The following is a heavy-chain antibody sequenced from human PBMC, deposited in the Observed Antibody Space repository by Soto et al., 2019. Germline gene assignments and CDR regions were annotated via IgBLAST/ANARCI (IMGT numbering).Heavy chain of an antibody. J-gene: IGHJ4*02. V-gene: IGHV1-18*01. D-gene: IGHD1-1*01. CDR3: ERGRYGDY. Sequence: QVHLVQSGAEVKKPGASVKVSCKGSGYAFTTYGITWVRQAPGQGLEWMGWISAHNGNTNYAQKLQGRVTVTRDISTSTAYMELRSLRSDDTAVYYCERGRYGDYWGQGALVTVSS. CDR1: GYAFTTYG. CDR2: ISAHNGNT.